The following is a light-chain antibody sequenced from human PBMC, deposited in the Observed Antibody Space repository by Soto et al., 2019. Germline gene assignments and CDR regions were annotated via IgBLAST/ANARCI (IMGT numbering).Light chain of an antibody. CDR3: SSYTSGSTRG. Sequence: QSALTQPASVSGSPGQSITISCTGTSSDVGGYNYVSWYQQHPGKAPKLMIYEVSNRPSGVSNRFSGSKSGNTASLTISGLQAEDEPDYYCSSYTSGSTRGCGGGTKLTVL. J-gene: IGLJ3*02. CDR1: SSDVGGYNY. V-gene: IGLV2-14*01. CDR2: EVS.